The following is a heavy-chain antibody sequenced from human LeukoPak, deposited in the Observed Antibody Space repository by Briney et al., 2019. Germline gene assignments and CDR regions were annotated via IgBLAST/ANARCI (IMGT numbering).Heavy chain of an antibody. Sequence: SVKVSCKASGYTFTSYGISWVRQAPGQGLEWMGGIIPIFGTANFAQKFQGRVTITADGSTSTAYMELSSLRSEDTAVYYCARDRGYYYDSSGYHEFDYWGQGTLVTVSS. D-gene: IGHD3-22*01. V-gene: IGHV1-69*13. CDR2: IIPIFGTA. CDR3: ARDRGYYYDSSGYHEFDY. J-gene: IGHJ4*02. CDR1: GYTFTSYG.